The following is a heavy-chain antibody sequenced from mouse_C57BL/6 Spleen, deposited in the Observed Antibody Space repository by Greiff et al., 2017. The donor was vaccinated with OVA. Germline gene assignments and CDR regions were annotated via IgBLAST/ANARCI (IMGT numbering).Heavy chain of an antibody. CDR1: GYAFSSSW. CDR3: ARGGQLRY. D-gene: IGHD3-3*01. V-gene: IGHV1-82*01. Sequence: VQLQQSGPELVKPGASVKISCKASGYAFSSSWMNWVKQRPGKGLEWIGRIYPGDGDTNYNGKFKGKATLTADKSSSTAYMQLSSLTSEDSAVYYCARGGQLRYWGQGTTLTVSS. J-gene: IGHJ2*01. CDR2: IYPGDGDT.